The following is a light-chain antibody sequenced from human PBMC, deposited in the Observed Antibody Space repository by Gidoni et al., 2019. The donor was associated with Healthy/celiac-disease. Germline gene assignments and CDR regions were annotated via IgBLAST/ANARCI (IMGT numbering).Light chain of an antibody. J-gene: IGLJ2*01. Sequence: QSVLTQPPSASGTPGQRVTISCSGSSSNIGSNTVNWYQQLPGTAPKLLIYSINQRPSGVPDRFSGSKSGTSASLAISGLQSEDEADYYCAAWDDSLNGVVRFGGGTKLTVL. CDR2: SIN. CDR3: AAWDDSLNGVVR. CDR1: SSNIGSNT. V-gene: IGLV1-44*01.